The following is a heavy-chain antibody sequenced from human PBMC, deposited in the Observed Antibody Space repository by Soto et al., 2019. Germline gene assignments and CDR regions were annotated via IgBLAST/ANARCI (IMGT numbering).Heavy chain of an antibody. CDR2: ISRSGGTT. D-gene: IGHD2-15*01. V-gene: IGHV3-23*01. J-gene: IGHJ5*02. CDR1: GFTFSSYA. CDR3: AKGAICSGGSGLPTWFDP. Sequence: GSLILSCAASGFTFSSYAITLVRRAPGEALEVVSAISRSGGTTYYDDSAKARFTISRDNSKNTLYLQLNSLRAEDTAVYYCAKGAICSGGSGLPTWFDPWGQGTLVTVSS.